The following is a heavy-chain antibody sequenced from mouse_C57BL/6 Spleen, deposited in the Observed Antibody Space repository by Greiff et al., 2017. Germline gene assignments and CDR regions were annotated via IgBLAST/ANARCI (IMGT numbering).Heavy chain of an antibody. V-gene: IGHV5-9-1*02. J-gene: IGHJ2*01. CDR2: ISSGGDYI. CDR1: GFTFSSYA. CDR3: TRDKGVYYGSSRGFDY. D-gene: IGHD1-1*01. Sequence: EVQLVESGEGLVKPGGSLKLSCAASGFTFSSYAMSWVRQTPEKRLEWVAYISSGGDYIYYADTVKGRFTISRDNARNTLYLQMSSLKSEDTAMYYCTRDKGVYYGSSRGFDYWGQGTTLTVSS.